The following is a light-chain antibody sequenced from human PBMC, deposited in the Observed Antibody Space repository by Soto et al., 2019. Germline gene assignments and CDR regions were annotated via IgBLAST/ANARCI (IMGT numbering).Light chain of an antibody. CDR3: QQSYSTPRT. CDR1: QSISSS. J-gene: IGKJ1*01. CDR2: AAS. V-gene: IGKV1-39*01. Sequence: DIQMTQSPSSLSASVGDRVTITCRASQSISSSLNWYQQKPGKAPKLLIYAASSLQSGVTSRFSGSASGTDFTLTISILQPEDFATYHCQQSYSTPRTFGQGTTVEIK.